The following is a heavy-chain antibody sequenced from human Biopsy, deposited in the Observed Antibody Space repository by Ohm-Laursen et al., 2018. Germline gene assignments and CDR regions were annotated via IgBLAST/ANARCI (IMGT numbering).Heavy chain of an antibody. CDR3: ARHGSQGYCTGGRCVDY. D-gene: IGHD2-15*01. J-gene: IGHJ4*02. CDR2: IYYRGNT. CDR1: GGSISSNYYY. V-gene: IGHV4-39*01. Sequence: SDTLSLTCTVSGGSISSNYYYWGWIRQPPGKGLEWIGSIYYRGNTHYNPSLKSRVTISVDTSKNQFSLKLSSATAADTAVFYCARHGSQGYCTGGRCVDYGGQGARVTVSS.